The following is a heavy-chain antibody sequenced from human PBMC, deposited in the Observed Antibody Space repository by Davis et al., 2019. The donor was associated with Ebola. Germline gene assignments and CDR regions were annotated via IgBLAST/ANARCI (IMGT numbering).Heavy chain of an antibody. J-gene: IGHJ6*02. Sequence: SVKVSCKASGGIFSSYAISWVRQAPGQGLEWMGGIIPIFGTANYAQKFQGRVTITADKSTSTAYMELSSLRSEDTAVYYCAGFGYCSSTSCYMDYYYGMDVWGQGTTVTVSS. D-gene: IGHD2-2*02. V-gene: IGHV1-69*06. CDR1: GGIFSSYA. CDR2: IIPIFGTA. CDR3: AGFGYCSSTSCYMDYYYGMDV.